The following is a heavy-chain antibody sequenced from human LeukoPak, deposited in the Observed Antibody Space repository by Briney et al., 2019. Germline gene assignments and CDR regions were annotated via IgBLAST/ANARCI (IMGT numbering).Heavy chain of an antibody. Sequence: GASVKVSCKASGYTFTGYYMHWVRQAPGQGLEWMGWINPNSGGTNYAQKFQGRVTMTRDTSISTAYMELSRLRSDDTAVYYCAGVRILRYFDWLSPGYYAFDIWGQGTMVTVSS. CDR3: AGVRILRYFDWLSPGYYAFDI. J-gene: IGHJ3*02. D-gene: IGHD3-9*01. V-gene: IGHV1-2*02. CDR1: GYTFTGYY. CDR2: INPNSGGT.